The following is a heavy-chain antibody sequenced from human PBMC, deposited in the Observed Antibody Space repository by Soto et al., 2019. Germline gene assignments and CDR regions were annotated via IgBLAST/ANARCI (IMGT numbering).Heavy chain of an antibody. Sequence: QVQLVQSGAEVKKPGSSVKVSCKASGGTFSSYTISWVRQAPGQGREWMGRIIPLLGIATYAQKFQGRVTFTSDKSTDTAYIQTSSLRPQDKAVYYCARTYYDFWSRYYDVGGFTFDIWGQETIVTVSS. J-gene: IGHJ3*02. CDR3: ARTYYDFWSRYYDVGGFTFDI. D-gene: IGHD3-3*01. V-gene: IGHV1-69*02. CDR2: IIPLLGIA. CDR1: GGTFSSYT.